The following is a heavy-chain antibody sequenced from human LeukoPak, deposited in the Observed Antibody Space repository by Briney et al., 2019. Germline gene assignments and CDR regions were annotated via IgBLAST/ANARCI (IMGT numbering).Heavy chain of an antibody. D-gene: IGHD6-19*01. CDR1: GCTFTSYG. CDR2: ISAYNGNT. J-gene: IGHJ4*02. V-gene: IGHV1-18*04. Sequence: GASVKVSCKASGCTFTSYGISWVRQAPGQGLEWMGWISAYNGNTNYAQKLQGRVTMTTDTSTSTAYMELRSLRSDDTAAYYCARDLNVAYSSGWTDYWGQGTLVTVSS. CDR3: ARDLNVAYSSGWTDY.